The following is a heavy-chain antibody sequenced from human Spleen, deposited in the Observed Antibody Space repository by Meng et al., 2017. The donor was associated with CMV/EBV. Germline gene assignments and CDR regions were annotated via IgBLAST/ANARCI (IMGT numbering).Heavy chain of an antibody. Sequence: GGSLRLSCAAAGFTISNNYMIWVRQAPGKGLEWVSFIYSDGRTYHADSVKGRFTLSRDNSENTLYLQMNSLRAEDTAVYYCAKDYCSSTSCSHWYYYYGMDVWGQGTTVTVSS. CDR2: IYSDGRT. CDR1: GFTISNNY. CDR3: AKDYCSSTSCSHWYYYYGMDV. J-gene: IGHJ6*02. V-gene: IGHV3-53*01. D-gene: IGHD2-2*01.